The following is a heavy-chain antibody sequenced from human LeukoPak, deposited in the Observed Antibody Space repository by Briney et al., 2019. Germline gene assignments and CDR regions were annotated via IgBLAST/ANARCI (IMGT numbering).Heavy chain of an antibody. Sequence: GSLRLSCAASGFTFSSYAMSWIRQPPGKGLEWIGEINHSGSTNYNPSLKSRVTISVDTSENQFSLKLSSVTAADTAVYYCARVLTRYFDYWGQGTLVTVSS. CDR2: INHSGST. CDR1: GFTFSSYA. V-gene: IGHV4-34*01. CDR3: ARVLTRYFDY. D-gene: IGHD3-9*01. J-gene: IGHJ4*02.